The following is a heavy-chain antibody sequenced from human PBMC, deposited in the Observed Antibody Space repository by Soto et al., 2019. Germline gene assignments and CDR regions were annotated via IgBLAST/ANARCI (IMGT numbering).Heavy chain of an antibody. D-gene: IGHD1-7*01. V-gene: IGHV4-4*02. CDR2: IYHSGHT. Sequence: SETLSLTCAVSGGSISSSNWWSWVRQPPGKGLEWIGEIYHSGHTSYNPSLKSRVILSVDTSKNQVSLNLASVTAADTAVYYCATRGLGTLHGLVDVWGKGTTVPVSS. CDR3: ATRGLGTLHGLVDV. CDR1: GGSISSSNW. J-gene: IGHJ6*03.